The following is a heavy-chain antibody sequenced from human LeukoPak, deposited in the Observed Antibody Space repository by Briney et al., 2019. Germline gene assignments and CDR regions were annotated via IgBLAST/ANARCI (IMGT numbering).Heavy chain of an antibody. J-gene: IGHJ3*02. V-gene: IGHV4-59*01. Sequence: PSETLSLTCTVSGGSISSYYWSWIRQPPGKGLEWIGYIYYSGSTNYHPSLKSRVTISVDTSKNQFSLKLSSVTAADTAVYYCARGGGSYLGAFDIWGQGTMVTVSS. CDR3: ARGGGSYLGAFDI. CDR2: IYYSGST. D-gene: IGHD1-26*01. CDR1: GGSISSYY.